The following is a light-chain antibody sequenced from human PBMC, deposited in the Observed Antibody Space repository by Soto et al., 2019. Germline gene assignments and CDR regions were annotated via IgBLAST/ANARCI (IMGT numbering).Light chain of an antibody. CDR3: LQYHNLWA. J-gene: IGKJ1*01. CDR2: RAS. Sequence: EIVMTQSPATLSVSPGERATLSCRASQTVIRNLAWYQQRPGQAPRLLIYRASTRAPGIPARFSGSGSGTEFTLTISSLQSEDFTVYSCLQYHNLWAFGQGTKVDIK. CDR1: QTVIRN. V-gene: IGKV3-15*01.